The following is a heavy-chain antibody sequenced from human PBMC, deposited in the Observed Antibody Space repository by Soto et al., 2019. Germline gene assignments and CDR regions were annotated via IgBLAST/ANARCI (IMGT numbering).Heavy chain of an antibody. Sequence: GGSLRLSCAASGFTFSSYWMSWVRQAPGKGLEWVANIKQDGSEKYYVDSVKGRFTISRDNAKNSLYLQMNSLRAEDTAVYYCAGVLRFLEWFFDYWGQGXLVTVYS. CDR1: GFTFSSYW. J-gene: IGHJ4*02. CDR3: AGVLRFLEWFFDY. CDR2: IKQDGSEK. V-gene: IGHV3-7*03. D-gene: IGHD3-3*01.